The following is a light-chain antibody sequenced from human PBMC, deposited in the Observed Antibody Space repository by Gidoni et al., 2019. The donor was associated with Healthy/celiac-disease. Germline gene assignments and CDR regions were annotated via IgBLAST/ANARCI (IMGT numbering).Light chain of an antibody. CDR1: SSNIGAGYD. Sequence: QFVLTQPPSVSGAPGQRVTISCTGSSSNIGAGYDVHWYQQLPGTAPKLLIYGNSNRPSGVPDRFSGSKAGTSASLAISGLQAEDEADYYCQSYDSSLSASGEVFGTGTKVTVL. J-gene: IGLJ1*01. CDR2: GNS. CDR3: QSYDSSLSASGEV. V-gene: IGLV1-40*01.